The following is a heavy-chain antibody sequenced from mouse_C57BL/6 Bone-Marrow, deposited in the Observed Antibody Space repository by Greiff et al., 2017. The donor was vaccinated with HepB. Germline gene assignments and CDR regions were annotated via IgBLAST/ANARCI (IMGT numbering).Heavy chain of an antibody. Sequence: EVQLVESGGGLVQPGGSLKLSCAASGFTFSDYGMAWVRQAPRKGPEWVAFISNLAYSIYYADTVTGRFTISRENAKNTLYLEMSSLRSEDTAMYYCARQGLGYFDYWGQGTTLTVSS. J-gene: IGHJ2*01. CDR2: ISNLAYSI. V-gene: IGHV5-15*01. CDR3: ARQGLGYFDY. D-gene: IGHD4-1*01. CDR1: GFTFSDYG.